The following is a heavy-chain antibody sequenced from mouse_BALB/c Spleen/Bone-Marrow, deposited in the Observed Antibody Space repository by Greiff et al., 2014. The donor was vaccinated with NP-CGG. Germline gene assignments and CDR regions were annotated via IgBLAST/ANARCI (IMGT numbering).Heavy chain of an antibody. V-gene: IGHV1S81*02. Sequence: QVHVKQSGAELVKPGASVKLSCKASGYTFTSYYMYWVKQRPGQGLEWIGEINPNNDGTNFNEKFKSKATVTVDKSSSTAYMQLSSLTSEDSAVYYCARAAYDPYAMDYWGQGTSVTVSS. D-gene: IGHD2-3*01. CDR3: ARAAYDPYAMDY. J-gene: IGHJ4*01. CDR1: GYTFTSYY. CDR2: INPNNDGT.